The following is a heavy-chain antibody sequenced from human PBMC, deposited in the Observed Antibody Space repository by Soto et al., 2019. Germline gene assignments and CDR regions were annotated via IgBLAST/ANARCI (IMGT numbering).Heavy chain of an antibody. V-gene: IGHV3-30-3*01. J-gene: IGHJ4*02. CDR1: GFTFSSYA. Sequence: QVQLVESGGGVVQPGRSLRLSCAASGFTFSSYAMHWVRQAPGKGLEWVAVISYDGSNKYYADSVKGRFTISRDNSKNTMYLKMKSLRAADTAVCYWASASEGDYFDYWGQGTLVTVSS. CDR2: ISYDGSNK. CDR3: ASASEGDYFDY.